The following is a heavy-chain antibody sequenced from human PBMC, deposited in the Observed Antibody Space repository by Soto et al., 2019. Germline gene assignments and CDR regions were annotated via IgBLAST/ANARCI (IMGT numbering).Heavy chain of an antibody. CDR2: INPNSGGT. Sequence: ASVKVSCKASGYTFTGYYMHWVRQAPGQGLEWMGWINPNSGGTNYAQKIQGWVTMTRDTSISTAYMELSRLRSDDTAVYYCARDQAAAAYGMDVWGQGTTVTVSS. CDR3: ARDQAAAAYGMDV. D-gene: IGHD6-13*01. V-gene: IGHV1-2*04. CDR1: GYTFTGYY. J-gene: IGHJ6*02.